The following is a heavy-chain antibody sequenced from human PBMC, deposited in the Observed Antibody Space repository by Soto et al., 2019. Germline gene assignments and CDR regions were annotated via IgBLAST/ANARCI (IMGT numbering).Heavy chain of an antibody. CDR3: ARDVVDSSSWIDY. CDR1: AATFTSYY. CDR2: ISAYNGNT. D-gene: IGHD6-13*01. J-gene: IGHJ4*02. Sequence: ASVKVSCRAPAATFTSYYIHWVRQAPGQGLEWMGWISAYNGNTNYAQKLQGRVTMTTDTCTSTAYMELRSLRSDDTAVYYCARDVVDSSSWIDYWGQGTLVTVSS. V-gene: IGHV1-18*04.